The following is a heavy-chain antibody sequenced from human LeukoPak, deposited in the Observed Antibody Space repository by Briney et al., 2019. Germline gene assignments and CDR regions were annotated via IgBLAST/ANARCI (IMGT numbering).Heavy chain of an antibody. Sequence: PSETLSLTCTVSGGSISSYYWSWIRQPPGKGLEWIGYIYYSGSTNYNPSLKSPVTISVDTSKNQFSLNLTSVTAADTAVYYCARQTGAYYYYMDVWGKGTTVTVSS. CDR2: IYYSGST. J-gene: IGHJ6*03. CDR3: ARQTGAYYYYMDV. D-gene: IGHD7-27*01. CDR1: GGSISSYY. V-gene: IGHV4-59*08.